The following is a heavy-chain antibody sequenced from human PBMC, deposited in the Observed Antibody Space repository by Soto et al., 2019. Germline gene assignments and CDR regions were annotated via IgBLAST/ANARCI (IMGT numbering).Heavy chain of an antibody. V-gene: IGHV3-30*03. CDR3: ARSGEQQLTRWGFDH. CDR2: ISYDGSNK. Sequence: QVQLVESGGGVVQPGRSLRLSWAASGFPFSGSGMHWVRLAPGKGLGWVAAISYDGSNKYYADSVKGRFTISRDSSKNTLALQMNSLRTEDTAMYYCARSGEQQLTRWGFDHWGQGTLVTVSS. J-gene: IGHJ4*02. D-gene: IGHD3-10*01. CDR1: GFPFSGSG.